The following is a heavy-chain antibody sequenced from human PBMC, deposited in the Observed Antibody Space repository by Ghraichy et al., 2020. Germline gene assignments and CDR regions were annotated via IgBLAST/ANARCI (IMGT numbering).Heavy chain of an antibody. CDR1: GDSFSGYY. CDR2: INHSGST. J-gene: IGHJ6*02. V-gene: IGHV4-34*01. Sequence: SETLSLTCAVYGDSFSGYYWSWIRQPPGKGLEWIGEINHSGSTNYNPSLKSRVTISLDTTKNQFSLQLSSVTAADTAGYYCASLTSAYYYSGMDVWGQGTTVTVSS. CDR3: ASLTSAYYYSGMDV.